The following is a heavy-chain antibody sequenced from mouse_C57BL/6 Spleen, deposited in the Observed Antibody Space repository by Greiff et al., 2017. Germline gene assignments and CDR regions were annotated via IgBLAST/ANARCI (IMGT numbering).Heavy chain of an antibody. Sequence: EVMLVESGGGLVKPGGSLKLSCAASGFTFSDYGMHWVRQAPEKGLEWVAYISSGSSTIYYADTVKGRFTISSDNAKNTLFLQMTSLRSEDTAMYYCARDYYGSSYVGYWGQGTTLTVSS. CDR2: ISSGSSTI. D-gene: IGHD1-1*01. J-gene: IGHJ2*01. V-gene: IGHV5-17*01. CDR3: ARDYYGSSYVGY. CDR1: GFTFSDYG.